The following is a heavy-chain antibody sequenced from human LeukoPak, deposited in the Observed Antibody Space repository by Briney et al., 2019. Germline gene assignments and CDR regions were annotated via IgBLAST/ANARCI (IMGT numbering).Heavy chain of an antibody. CDR2: ITTVNGNT. V-gene: IGHV1-3*04. J-gene: IGHJ4*02. CDR3: AKVDGDNNFDY. D-gene: IGHD5-24*01. Sequence: ASVKVSCKASGYTFSSYAIHWVRQAPGQRLEWMGWITTVNGNTKYSQTFQGRVVITRDTSASTAFMELSGLRSGDTAVYYCAKVDGDNNFDYWGQGTLVTVPS. CDR1: GYTFSSYA.